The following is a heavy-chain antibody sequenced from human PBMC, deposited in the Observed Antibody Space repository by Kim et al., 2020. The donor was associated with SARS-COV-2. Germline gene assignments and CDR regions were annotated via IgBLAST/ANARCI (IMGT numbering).Heavy chain of an antibody. D-gene: IGHD6-6*01. Sequence: GGSLRLSCAASGFTFSSYAMHWVRQAPGKGLEWVAVISYDGSNKYYADSVKGRFTISRDNSKNTLYLQMNSLRAEDTAVYYCARVPSKYSSPDLFDYWGQGTLVTVSS. CDR1: GFTFSSYA. V-gene: IGHV3-30-3*01. J-gene: IGHJ4*02. CDR3: ARVPSKYSSPDLFDY. CDR2: ISYDGSNK.